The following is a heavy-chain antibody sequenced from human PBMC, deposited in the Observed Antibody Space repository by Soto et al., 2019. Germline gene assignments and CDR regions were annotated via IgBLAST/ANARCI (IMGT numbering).Heavy chain of an antibody. Sequence: GALRLSCAVSGFICSSYDMSWVRQAPGKGLEWVSTILVGGSTHYEDSVKGRFTISRDTSKNTVYLQMNSLTAGDTAFYYCAKATATSGGAFEIYGQGTMVTVSS. J-gene: IGHJ3*02. CDR1: GFICSSYD. CDR2: ILVGGST. CDR3: AKATATSGGAFEI. D-gene: IGHD1-1*01. V-gene: IGHV3-23*01.